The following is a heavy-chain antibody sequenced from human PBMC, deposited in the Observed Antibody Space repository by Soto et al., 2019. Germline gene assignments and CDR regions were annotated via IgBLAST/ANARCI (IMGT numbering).Heavy chain of an antibody. CDR2: IYDSGNT. D-gene: IGHD2-2*01. J-gene: IGHJ6*02. CDR1: GGSIRRFF. Sequence: SETLSLTCSVSGGSIRRFFWSWLRQPPGKGLEYLGYIYDSGNTYYNPSLKSRGTISVDTAKNQFSLKLSSVTAADTAVYYCARGGGYCSSTSCPYYYYYGMDVWGQGTTVTLSS. V-gene: IGHV4-59*12. CDR3: ARGGGYCSSTSCPYYYYYGMDV.